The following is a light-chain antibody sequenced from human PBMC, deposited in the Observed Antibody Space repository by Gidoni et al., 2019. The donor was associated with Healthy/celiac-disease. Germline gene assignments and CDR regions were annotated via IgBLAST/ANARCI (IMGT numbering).Light chain of an antibody. V-gene: IGLV1-44*01. CDR1: SSNIGSNT. Sequence: QSVLTQPPSASGTPGQRVTTPCPGSSSNIGSNTVNWYQQLPGTAPKLLIYSNNQRPSGVPDRFSGSKSGTSASLAISGLQSEDEADYYCAAWDDSLNGPVFGGGTKLTVL. J-gene: IGLJ2*01. CDR2: SNN. CDR3: AAWDDSLNGPV.